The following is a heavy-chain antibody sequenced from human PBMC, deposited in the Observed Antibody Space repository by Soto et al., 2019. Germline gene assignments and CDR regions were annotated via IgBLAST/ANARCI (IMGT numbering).Heavy chain of an antibody. J-gene: IGHJ4*02. CDR1: GGSISSSSYY. V-gene: IGHV4-39*01. CDR3: ARQATGYCSSTSCSNFDY. Sequence: SETLSLTCTVSGGSISSSSYYWVWIRQPPGKGLEWIGSIYYSGSTYYNPSLKSRVTISVDTSKNQFSLKLSSVTAADTAVYYCARQATGYCSSTSCSNFDYWGQGTLVTVSS. D-gene: IGHD2-2*01. CDR2: IYYSGST.